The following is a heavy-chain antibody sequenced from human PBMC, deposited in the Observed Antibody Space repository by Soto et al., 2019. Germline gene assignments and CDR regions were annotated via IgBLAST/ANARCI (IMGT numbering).Heavy chain of an antibody. CDR2: ISYDGSNK. Sequence: GGSLRLSCAASGFTFSSYGMHWVRQAPGKGLEWVAVISYDGSNKYYADSVKGRFTISRDNSKNTLYLQMNSLRAEDTAVYYCAKGGQHYVWGSYRYWGQGTLVTVSS. D-gene: IGHD3-16*02. V-gene: IGHV3-30*18. CDR1: GFTFSSYG. CDR3: AKGGQHYVWGSYRY. J-gene: IGHJ4*02.